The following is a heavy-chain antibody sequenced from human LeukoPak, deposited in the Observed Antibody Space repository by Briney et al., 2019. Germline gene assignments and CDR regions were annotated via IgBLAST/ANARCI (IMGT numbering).Heavy chain of an antibody. CDR3: AKGNYYDSSGYYPYFDY. V-gene: IGHV3-30-3*01. CDR2: ISYDGSNK. D-gene: IGHD3-22*01. CDR1: GFTFSSYV. Sequence: GGSLRLSCAASGFTFSSYVMYWVRQAPGRGLEWVAVISYDGSNKYYADSVKGRFTISRDNSKNTLYLQMNSLRAEDTAVYYCAKGNYYDSSGYYPYFDYWGQGTLVTVSS. J-gene: IGHJ4*02.